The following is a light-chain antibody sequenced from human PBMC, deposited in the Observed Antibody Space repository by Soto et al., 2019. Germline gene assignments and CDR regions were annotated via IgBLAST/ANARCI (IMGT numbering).Light chain of an antibody. J-gene: IGLJ3*02. CDR2: EVS. CDR3: SSFTSSSTAV. V-gene: IGLV2-14*01. CDR1: SSDVGGYNY. Sequence: QSALTQPASVSGSPGQSITISCTGTSSDVGGYNYVSWYQQHPGKAPKLMIYEVSNRPSGVSNRFSGSKSGNTASLTISGLQAEDEGDYYCSSFTSSSTAVFGGGTKLTV.